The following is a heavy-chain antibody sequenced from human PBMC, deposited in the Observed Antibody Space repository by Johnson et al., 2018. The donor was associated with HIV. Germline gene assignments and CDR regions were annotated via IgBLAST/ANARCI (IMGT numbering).Heavy chain of an antibody. J-gene: IGHJ3*01. V-gene: IGHV3-53*01. Sequence: VKLVESGGGLVQPGGSLRLSCAVSGFTVSTSYMTWVRQAPGKGLDWVSVIYSGGSTYYADSVKGRFIISRDNSKNTLYLQMNSLRVEDTAVYYCARDGPYYLSPRDAFEVWGQGTMVTVSS. CDR3: ARDGPYYLSPRDAFEV. CDR1: GFTVSTSY. CDR2: IYSGGST. D-gene: IGHD3-22*01.